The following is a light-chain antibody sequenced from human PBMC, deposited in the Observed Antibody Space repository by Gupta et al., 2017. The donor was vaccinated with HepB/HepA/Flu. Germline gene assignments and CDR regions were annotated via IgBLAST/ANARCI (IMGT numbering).Light chain of an antibody. Sequence: QSVLTQPPSVSGAPGQRVTISCTGSSSNIGAGYDVHWYQQLPGTAPKLLIYGNSNRPSGVPDRFSCATSGTSASPAITGLQDEDEADEYCYYYDSSMSGSEVFGTGTKVTVL. CDR3: YYYDSSMSGSEV. V-gene: IGLV1-40*01. CDR1: SSNIGAGYD. CDR2: GNS. J-gene: IGLJ1*01.